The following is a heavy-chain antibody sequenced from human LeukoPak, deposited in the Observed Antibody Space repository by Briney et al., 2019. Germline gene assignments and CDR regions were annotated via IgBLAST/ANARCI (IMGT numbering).Heavy chain of an antibody. CDR3: AREGDDPGFDY. CDR2: IYTSGST. J-gene: IGHJ4*02. Sequence: PSETLSLTCAVYGGSFSGYYWSWIRQPAGKGLEWIGRIYTSGSTNYNPSLKSRVTMSVDTSKNQFSLKLSSVTAADTAVYYCAREGDDPGFDYWGQGTLVTVSS. V-gene: IGHV4-4*07. CDR1: GGSFSGYY. D-gene: IGHD3-16*01.